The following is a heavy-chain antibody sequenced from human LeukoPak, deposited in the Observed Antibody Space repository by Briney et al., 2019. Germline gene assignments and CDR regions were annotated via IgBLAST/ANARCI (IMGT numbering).Heavy chain of an antibody. V-gene: IGHV1-69*13. CDR2: IIPIFGTA. Sequence: EASVKVSCKASGGTFSSYAISWVRQAPGQGLEWMGGIIPIFGTANYAQKFQGRVTITADESTSTAYMELSSLRSEDTAVYYCASDGDYVGFDPWGQGTLITVSS. D-gene: IGHD4-17*01. CDR1: GGTFSSYA. CDR3: ASDGDYVGFDP. J-gene: IGHJ5*02.